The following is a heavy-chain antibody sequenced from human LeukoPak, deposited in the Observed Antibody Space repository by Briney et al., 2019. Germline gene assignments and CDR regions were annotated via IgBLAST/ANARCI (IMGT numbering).Heavy chain of an antibody. V-gene: IGHV1-18*01. CDR1: GYTFTSYG. CDR2: ISAYNGNA. Sequence: ASVKVSCKASGYTFTSYGISWVRQAPGQGLEWMGWISAYNGNANYAQKLQGRVTMTTDTSTSTAYMELRSLRSDDTAVYYCARESYCSSTSCYSDYYYYGMDVWGQGTTVTVSS. CDR3: ARESYCSSTSCYSDYYYYGMDV. D-gene: IGHD2-2*01. J-gene: IGHJ6*02.